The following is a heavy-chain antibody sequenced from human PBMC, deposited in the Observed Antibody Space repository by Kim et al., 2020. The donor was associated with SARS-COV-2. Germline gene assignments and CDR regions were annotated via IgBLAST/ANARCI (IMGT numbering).Heavy chain of an antibody. CDR2: ISSGSSYI. D-gene: IGHD1-1*01. CDR1: GFTFSYYS. V-gene: IGHV3-21*01. Sequence: GGSLRLSCAASGFTFSYYSMNWVRQAPGKGLEWVSSISSGSSYISYAVSVKGRFTISRDNAKNSLYLQVNSLRAEDTAVYYCARDSRGDGDNWNDLRHYYYGLDVWGQGTTVTVSS. CDR3: ARDSRGDGDNWNDLRHYYYGLDV. J-gene: IGHJ6*02.